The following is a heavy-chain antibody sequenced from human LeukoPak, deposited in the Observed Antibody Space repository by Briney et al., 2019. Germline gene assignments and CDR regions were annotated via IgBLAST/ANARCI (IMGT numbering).Heavy chain of an antibody. D-gene: IGHD4-17*01. CDR2: IKQDGSEK. V-gene: IGHV3-7*01. J-gene: IGHJ4*02. Sequence: GGSLRLSCAASGFTFTSYWMSWVRQAPGKGLEWVANIKQDGSEKYYVDSVKGRFTISRDNAKNSLYLQMNSLRAEDTAVYYCARDLGPRGDGDYANYFDYWGQGTLVTVSS. CDR3: ARDLGPRGDGDYANYFDY. CDR1: GFTFTSYW.